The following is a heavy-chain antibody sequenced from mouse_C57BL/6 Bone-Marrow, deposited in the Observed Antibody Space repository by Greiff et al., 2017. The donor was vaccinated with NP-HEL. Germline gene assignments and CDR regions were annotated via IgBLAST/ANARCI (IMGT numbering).Heavy chain of an antibody. V-gene: IGHV1-7*01. Sequence: QVQLQQSGAELAKPGASVKLSCKASGYTFTSYWMHWVKQRPGQGLEWIGYINPSSGYTKYNQKFKDKATLTADKSSSTAYMQLSSLTYEDSAVYYCARGAVVAPYAMDYWGQGNSVTVSS. CDR3: ARGAVVAPYAMDY. CDR1: GYTFTSYW. D-gene: IGHD1-1*01. CDR2: INPSSGYT. J-gene: IGHJ4*01.